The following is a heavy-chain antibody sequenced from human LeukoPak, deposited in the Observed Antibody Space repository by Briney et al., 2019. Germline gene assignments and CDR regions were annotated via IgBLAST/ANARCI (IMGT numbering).Heavy chain of an antibody. J-gene: IGHJ5*02. CDR2: TYHRSKWHN. CDR1: GDSVSSNNAA. Sequence: SQTLSLTCAITGDSVSSNNAAWNWIRQSPSRGLEWLGRTYHRSKWHNDYVVSVKSRIIINSDTSKNQFSLQLNSVTPEDSAVYYCARVRGGDSVYEKSFDPWGQGTLVTVSS. D-gene: IGHD5/OR15-5a*01. CDR3: ARVRGGDSVYEKSFDP. V-gene: IGHV6-1*01.